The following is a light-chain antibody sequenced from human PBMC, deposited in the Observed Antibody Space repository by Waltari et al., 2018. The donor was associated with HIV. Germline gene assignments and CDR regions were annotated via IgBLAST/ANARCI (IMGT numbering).Light chain of an antibody. CDR2: AAS. CDR3: QQTSSSTPYT. Sequence: DIQMTQSPSSLSASVGDTVTITCRASQNIAGYLNWDQQKPGKAPNLLIYAASSLQSGVPSRFSGSGSGTEFTLTISSLQPEDFATYYCQQTSSSTPYTFGQGTKLEI. V-gene: IGKV1-39*01. J-gene: IGKJ2*01. CDR1: QNIAGY.